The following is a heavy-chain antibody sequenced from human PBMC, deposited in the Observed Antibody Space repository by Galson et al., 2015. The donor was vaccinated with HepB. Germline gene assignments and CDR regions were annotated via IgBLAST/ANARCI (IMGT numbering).Heavy chain of an antibody. V-gene: IGHV4-59*01. CDR1: GGSISSYY. CDR3: ARAGWVAAAAYYWYFDL. Sequence: ETLSLTCTVSGGSISSYYWSWIRQSPGKGLEWIGYIYYSGSTNYKPSLKSRVTISVDTSKSQFSLNLSSVTAADTAVYYCARAGWVAAAAYYWYFDLWGRGTLVTVSS. D-gene: IGHD6-13*01. CDR2: IYYSGST. J-gene: IGHJ2*01.